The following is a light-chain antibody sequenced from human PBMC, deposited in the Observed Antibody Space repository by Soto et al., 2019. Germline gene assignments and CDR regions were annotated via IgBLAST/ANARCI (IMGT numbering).Light chain of an antibody. Sequence: DIQMTQSPYTLSAGVGDRVXXXXRASQSISNWLAWYQQKPGKAPKFLIYGASSLKSGVPSRFSGSGSETEFTLTISSLQPDDFATYYCQQYNSHPITFGQGTRLEI. J-gene: IGKJ5*01. V-gene: IGKV1-5*03. CDR3: QQYNSHPIT. CDR1: QSISNW. CDR2: GAS.